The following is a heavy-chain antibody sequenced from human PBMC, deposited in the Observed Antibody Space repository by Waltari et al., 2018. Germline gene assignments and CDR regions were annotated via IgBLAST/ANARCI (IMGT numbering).Heavy chain of an antibody. CDR2: IKQDGSEK. J-gene: IGHJ4*02. V-gene: IGHV3-7*01. CDR1: GFTFSNYW. CDR3: ASENYSYGPY. Sequence: EVQLVESGGGLVQPGGSLRLSCAASGFTFSNYWMSWVRQAPGKGLEWVANIKQDGSEKYYVDSVKGRFTISRDNAKNSLYLQMNSLRAEDTAVYYCASENYSYGPYWGQGTLVTVSS. D-gene: IGHD5-18*01.